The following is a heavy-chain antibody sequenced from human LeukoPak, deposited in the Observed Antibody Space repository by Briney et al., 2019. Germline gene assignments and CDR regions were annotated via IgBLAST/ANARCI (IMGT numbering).Heavy chain of an antibody. J-gene: IGHJ4*02. D-gene: IGHD3-10*01. CDR3: ARDYHGSGSLTTFDY. V-gene: IGHV1-46*01. CDR1: GYTFTSFY. Sequence: ASVKVSCKASGYTFTSFYMHWVRQAPGQGLEWMGIINPRGGSTSSAQKFQGRVALTRDTSTSTVYMELSSLKSQDTAVYYCARDYHGSGSLTTFDYWGQGTLVTVSS. CDR2: INPRGGST.